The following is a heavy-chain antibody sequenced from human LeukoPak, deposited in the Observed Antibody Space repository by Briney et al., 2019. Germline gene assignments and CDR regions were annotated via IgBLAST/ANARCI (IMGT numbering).Heavy chain of an antibody. CDR3: AKDLSSGSGWYPYYFDY. V-gene: IGHV3-33*06. J-gene: IGHJ4*02. D-gene: IGHD6-19*01. Sequence: GRSLRLSCAASGFTFSSYGMHWVRQAPGKGLEWVAVIWYDGSNKYYADSVKGRFTISRDNSKNTLYLQMNSLRAEDTAVYYCAKDLSSGSGWYPYYFDYWGQGTLVAVSS. CDR1: GFTFSSYG. CDR2: IWYDGSNK.